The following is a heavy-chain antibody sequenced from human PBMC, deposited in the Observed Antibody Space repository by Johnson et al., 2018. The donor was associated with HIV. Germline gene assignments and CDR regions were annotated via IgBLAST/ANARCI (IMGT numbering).Heavy chain of an antibody. CDR3: AKEWGVVGAMDDAFDI. D-gene: IGHD1-26*01. Sequence: QVQLVESGGGVVQPGRSLRLSCSASGFTFSSYAMHWVRQAPGKGLEWVAVISYDGTNKYYADSVKGRFTISRDNSKNTLYLQMNSLRDEDTAVYYCAKEWGVVGAMDDAFDIWGQGTMVTVSS. CDR1: GFTFSSYA. J-gene: IGHJ3*02. CDR2: ISYDGTNK. V-gene: IGHV3-30*04.